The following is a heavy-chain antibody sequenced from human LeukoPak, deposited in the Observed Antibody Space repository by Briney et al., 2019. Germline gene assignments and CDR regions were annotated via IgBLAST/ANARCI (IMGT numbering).Heavy chain of an antibody. Sequence: PGGSLRLSCEASGFTFSHYWMHWVRQAPGKGLVWVSRTNTDGSSTTYLDSVKGRFTISRDNAKNTMYLQMNSLRAEDTAVYYCVPTDSSGLDWGQGTLVTAPS. J-gene: IGHJ4*02. CDR1: GFTFSHYW. CDR2: TNTDGSST. CDR3: VPTDSSGLD. D-gene: IGHD3-22*01. V-gene: IGHV3-74*01.